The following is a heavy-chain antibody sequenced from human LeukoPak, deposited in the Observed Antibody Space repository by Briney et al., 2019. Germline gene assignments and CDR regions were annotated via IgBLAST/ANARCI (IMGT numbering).Heavy chain of an antibody. CDR1: GFTFNNYP. J-gene: IGHJ4*02. D-gene: IGHD1-26*01. V-gene: IGHV3-23*01. CDR3: ARGAGTGNYYAH. CDR2: ISNDGGDT. Sequence: GGSLRLSCATSGFTFNNYPMSWVRQAPGKGLEWVSAISNDGGDTKYADSVKGRFTISRDNARNSLYLQMNGLRADDTAVYYCARGAGTGNYYAHWGQGTLVTVSS.